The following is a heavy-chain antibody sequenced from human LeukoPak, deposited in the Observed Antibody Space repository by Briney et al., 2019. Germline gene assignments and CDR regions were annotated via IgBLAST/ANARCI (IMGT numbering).Heavy chain of an antibody. CDR2: INTNTGNP. CDR3: ARGAELADYYYYGMDV. CDR1: GYTFTSYA. J-gene: IGHJ6*02. V-gene: IGHV7-4-1*02. D-gene: IGHD6-13*01. Sequence: ASVKVSCKASGYTFTSYAMNWVRQAPGQGLEWMGWINTNTGNPTYAQGFTGRFVFSLDTSVSTAYLQISSLKAEDTAVYYCARGAELADYYYYGMDVWGQGTTVTVSS.